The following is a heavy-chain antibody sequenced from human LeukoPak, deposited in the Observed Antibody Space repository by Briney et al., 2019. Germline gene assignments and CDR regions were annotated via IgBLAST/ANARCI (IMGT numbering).Heavy chain of an antibody. CDR1: GFTFSSYG. J-gene: IGHJ6*02. CDR3: ARDLRDGSKSYYYGMDV. CDR2: VSYDGSNK. Sequence: QPGGSLRLSCAASGFTFSSYGMHWARQAPGKGLDGVAVVSYDGSNKYYADSVKGRFTISRDNSKSTLYLQMNSLRAEDSAVYYCARDLRDGSKSYYYGMDVWGQGTSVTVSS. V-gene: IGHV3-30-3*01. D-gene: IGHD3-10*01.